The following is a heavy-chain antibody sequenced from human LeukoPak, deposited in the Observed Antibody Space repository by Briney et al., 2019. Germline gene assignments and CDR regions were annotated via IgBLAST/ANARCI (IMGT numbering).Heavy chain of an antibody. J-gene: IGHJ6*03. V-gene: IGHV1-46*01. D-gene: IGHD1-26*01. CDR3: ARERWEPYRYYYMDV. CDR2: INPSGGST. CDR1: GYTFTSYY. Sequence: GASVKVSCKASGYTFTSYYMHWVRQAPGQGLEWMGIINPSGGSTSYAQKFQGRVTMTRDTSTSTVYMELSSLRSEDTAVYYCARERWEPYRYYYMDVWGKGTTVTVSS.